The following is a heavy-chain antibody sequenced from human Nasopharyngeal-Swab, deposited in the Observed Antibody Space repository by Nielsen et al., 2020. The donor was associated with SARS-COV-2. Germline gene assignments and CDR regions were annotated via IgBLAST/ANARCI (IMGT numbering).Heavy chain of an antibody. D-gene: IGHD3-3*01. CDR3: ARSLRITIFGVVIISRWFDP. V-gene: IGHV4-34*01. Sequence: GSLRLSCAVYVGSFSGYYWTWIRQPPGEGLEWIGEINHSGRTNYNPSLKSRVTISVDTSKNQFSLKLSSVTAADTAVYYCARSLRITIFGVVIISRWFDPWGQGTLVTVSS. J-gene: IGHJ5*02. CDR1: VGSFSGYY. CDR2: INHSGRT.